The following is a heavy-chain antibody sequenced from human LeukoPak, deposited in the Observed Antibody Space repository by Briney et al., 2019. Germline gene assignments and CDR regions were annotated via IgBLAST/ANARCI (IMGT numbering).Heavy chain of an antibody. Sequence: PSETLSLTCTVSGYSISSGYYWGWIRQPPGKGLEWIGSIYHSGSTYYNPSLKSRVTISVDTSKNQFSLKLSSVTAADTAVYYCARVSSGSYYFTLRAFYYMDVWGKGTTATVSS. CDR2: IYHSGST. CDR1: GYSISSGYY. V-gene: IGHV4-38-2*02. J-gene: IGHJ6*03. CDR3: ARVSSGSYYFTLRAFYYMDV. D-gene: IGHD1-26*01.